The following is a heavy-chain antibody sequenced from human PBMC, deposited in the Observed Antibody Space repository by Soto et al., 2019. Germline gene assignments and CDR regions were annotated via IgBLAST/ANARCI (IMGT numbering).Heavy chain of an antibody. CDR2: ISTYNGNT. Sequence: QVQLVQSGAEVKKPGASVKVSCKASGYTFTSYVINWVRQAPGQGLEWMGWISTYNGNTNFAQNLQGRVSLTTDTSTSTAYMELRSLRFDATAIYYCARGITMVRGVQYYYYGMDVWGQGTTVTVSS. V-gene: IGHV1-18*01. J-gene: IGHJ6*02. D-gene: IGHD3-10*01. CDR3: ARGITMVRGVQYYYYGMDV. CDR1: GYTFTSYV.